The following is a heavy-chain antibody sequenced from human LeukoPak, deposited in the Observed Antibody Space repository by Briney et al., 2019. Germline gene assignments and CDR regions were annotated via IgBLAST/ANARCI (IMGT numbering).Heavy chain of an antibody. V-gene: IGHV3-7*03. J-gene: IGHJ4*02. CDR2: INQDGSEK. Sequence: GGSLRLSCEASGFTFSNYWRSWFRQAPGKGLGWVANINQDGSEKYYVDSVRGRFTISRDNAENSLYLQMNSLRAEDTAVYYCARTWMYSNYFRGQGTLVTVSS. D-gene: IGHD4-11*01. CDR1: GFTFSNYW. CDR3: ARTWMYSNYF.